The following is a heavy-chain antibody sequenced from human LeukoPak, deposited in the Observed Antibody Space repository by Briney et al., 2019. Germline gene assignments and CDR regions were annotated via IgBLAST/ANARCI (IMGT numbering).Heavy chain of an antibody. CDR1: GSTSGIYS. V-gene: IGHV3-21*01. CDR3: ARVAAGAEAHTLHYHYMDV. Sequence: GGSLRLSCAASGSTSGIYSMAWVRQAPGKGLEWVSSISSTGMYIYYADSMRGRFTISRDNAETSLFLQIDSLGVEDTAVYSCARVAAGAEAHTLHYHYMDVWGKGTTVTVSS. D-gene: IGHD6-13*01. CDR2: ISSTGMYI. J-gene: IGHJ6*03.